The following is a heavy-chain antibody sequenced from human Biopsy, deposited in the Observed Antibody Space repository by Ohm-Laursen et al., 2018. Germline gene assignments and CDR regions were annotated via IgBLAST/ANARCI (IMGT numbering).Heavy chain of an antibody. CDR2: IFNSANT. V-gene: IGHV4-31*01. J-gene: IGHJ4*02. CDR3: TRVRTFGGVIGGYYFDS. CDR1: GGSISSGGSY. Sequence: TLSLTCTVSGGSISSGGSYWSWIRQRPGKSLEWIGYIFNSANTYYNPSLKNLITISGDTSKNQFSLKLNSVTAADTAVYYCTRVRTFGGVIGGYYFDSWGQGILVTVSS. D-gene: IGHD3-16*02.